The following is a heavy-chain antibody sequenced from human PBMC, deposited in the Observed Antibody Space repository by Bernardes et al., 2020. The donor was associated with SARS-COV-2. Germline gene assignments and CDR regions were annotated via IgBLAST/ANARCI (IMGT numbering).Heavy chain of an antibody. CDR1: GFTVSSNY. Sequence: GGSLRLSCAASGFTVSSNYMSWVRQAPGKGLEWVSIIYSGGTTYYADYVKGRFTISRDNSKKTLYFQMNSLRPEDTAVYYCACGEGWYSSGWPPPMYYFVYCGHGTLVTASS. J-gene: IGHJ4*01. V-gene: IGHV3-66*01. D-gene: IGHD6-19*01. CDR2: IYSGGTT. CDR3: ACGEGWYSSGWPPPMYYFVY.